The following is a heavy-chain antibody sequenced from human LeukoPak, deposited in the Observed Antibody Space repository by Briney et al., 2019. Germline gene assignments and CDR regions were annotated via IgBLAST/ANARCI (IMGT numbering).Heavy chain of an antibody. CDR2: TYYRSKWYN. J-gene: IGHJ4*02. D-gene: IGHD6-19*01. CDR3: ARAGEEAVAGMYYFDY. CDR1: GDSVSSNSAA. Sequence: SQTLSLTCAISGDSVSSNSAAWNWIRQSPSRGLEWLGRTYYRSKWYNDYAVSVKSRITINPDTSKNQFSLQLNSVTPEDTAVYYCARAGEEAVAGMYYFDYWGQGTLVTVSS. V-gene: IGHV6-1*01.